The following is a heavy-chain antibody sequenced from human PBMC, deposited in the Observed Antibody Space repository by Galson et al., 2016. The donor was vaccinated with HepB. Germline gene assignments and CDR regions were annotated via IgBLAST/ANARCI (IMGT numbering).Heavy chain of an antibody. V-gene: IGHV4-39*01. J-gene: IGHJ4*02. Sequence: ETLSLTCTVSGGSISTSNYYWSWLRQSPGKGLEWIGSLYYNGNTYYNSSLKSRVTISVGTSDTQFSLKMTSMTASDTAVYYCARLYPFDFWGQGALVIVSS. CDR1: GGSISTSNYY. CDR2: LYYNGNT. CDR3: ARLYPFDF. D-gene: IGHD2-2*01.